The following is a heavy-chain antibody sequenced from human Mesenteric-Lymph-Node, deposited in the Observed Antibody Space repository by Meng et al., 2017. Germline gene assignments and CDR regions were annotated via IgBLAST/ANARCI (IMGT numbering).Heavy chain of an antibody. D-gene: IGHD3-22*01. J-gene: IGHJ4*02. CDR1: GGSISSSDW. Sequence: VQLQESGPGLVKPSETLSLTCAVSGGSISSSDWWSWVRQPPGKGLEWIGETSHSGSTNYSPSLKSRVTISLDKSKNQLSLKLNSVTAADTAVYYCASSDYYRSDYWGQGTLVTVSS. V-gene: IGHV4-4*02. CDR3: ASSDYYRSDY. CDR2: TSHSGST.